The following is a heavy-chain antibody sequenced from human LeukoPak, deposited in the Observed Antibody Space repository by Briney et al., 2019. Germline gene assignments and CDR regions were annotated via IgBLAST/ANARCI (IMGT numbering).Heavy chain of an antibody. J-gene: IGHJ4*02. CDR3: ARASQTHDFWSGYYIYYFDY. V-gene: IGHV4-30-2*01. CDR2: IYHSGST. D-gene: IGHD3-3*01. CDR1: GGSISSGAYY. Sequence: PSQTLSLTCTVSGGSISSGAYYWSWIRQPPGKGLEWIGYIYHSGSTYYNPSLKSRVTISVDRSKNQFSLKLSSVTAADTAVYYCARASQTHDFWSGYYIYYFDYWGQGTLVTVSS.